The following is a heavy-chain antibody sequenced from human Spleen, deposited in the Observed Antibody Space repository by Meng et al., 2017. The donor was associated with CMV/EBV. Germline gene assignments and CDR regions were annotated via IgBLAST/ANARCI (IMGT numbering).Heavy chain of an antibody. CDR1: GFAVSSKY. J-gene: IGHJ6*02. V-gene: IGHV3-66*02. CDR2: IYGGDVT. CDR3: ARTRGASGGPQVGMDV. Sequence: GGSLRLSCAASGFAVSSKYMTWVRQAPGQGLEWVSTIYGGDVTNYADSVKGRFTISRDISKNTLYLQMNSLRPEDTAVFYCARTRGASGGPQVGMDVWGQGTTVTVSS. D-gene: IGHD3-10*01.